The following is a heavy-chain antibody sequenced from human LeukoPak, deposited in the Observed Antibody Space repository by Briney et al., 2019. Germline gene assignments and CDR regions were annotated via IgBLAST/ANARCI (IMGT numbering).Heavy chain of an antibody. Sequence: PGGSLRLSCAGSGFTFSTYAMSWVRQAPGKGREWVSSISDNGYTTYYADSVRGRSTISRDNSKNTVYLQMIGLRGEDTAVYFCAKYYYDSSGYYDAAPLDSWGQGTLVTVFS. CDR2: ISDNGYTT. J-gene: IGHJ4*02. CDR1: GFTFSTYA. CDR3: AKYYYDSSGYYDAAPLDS. V-gene: IGHV3-23*01. D-gene: IGHD3-22*01.